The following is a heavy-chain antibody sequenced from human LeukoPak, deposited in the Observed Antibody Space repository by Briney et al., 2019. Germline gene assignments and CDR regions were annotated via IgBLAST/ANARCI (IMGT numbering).Heavy chain of an antibody. Sequence: ASVKVSCKASGYTFTDYYIHWVRQAPGQGLEWMGWISPNSGGTKYAQNFQGRVTMTRDTSISTAYMELSRLTSDDTAVYYCARDPYCSSASCYYMDVWGKGTTVTVSS. CDR1: GYTFTDYY. CDR3: ARDPYCSSASCYYMDV. CDR2: ISPNSGGT. V-gene: IGHV1-2*02. D-gene: IGHD2-2*01. J-gene: IGHJ6*03.